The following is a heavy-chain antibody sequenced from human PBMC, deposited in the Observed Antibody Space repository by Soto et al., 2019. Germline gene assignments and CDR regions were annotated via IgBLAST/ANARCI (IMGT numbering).Heavy chain of an antibody. CDR3: AKSSPTVTGPVGNFDY. Sequence: GGSLRLSCAASGFTFSSYSMNWVRQAPGKGLEWVSYISSSSNTIYYADSVRGRFTISRDNAKNSLYLQMNSLRAEDTAVYYCAKSSPTVTGPVGNFDYWGQGTLVTVSS. CDR2: ISSSSNTI. J-gene: IGHJ4*02. V-gene: IGHV3-48*01. CDR1: GFTFSSYS. D-gene: IGHD4-17*01.